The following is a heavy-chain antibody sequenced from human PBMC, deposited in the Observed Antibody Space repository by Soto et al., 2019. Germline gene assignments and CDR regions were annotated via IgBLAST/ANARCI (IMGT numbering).Heavy chain of an antibody. CDR1: GFTFRSYA. D-gene: IGHD2-15*01. CDR2: ISGSGGST. CDR3: ANALNVVVVAATKSAY. V-gene: IGHV3-23*01. J-gene: IGHJ4*02. Sequence: PGGSLRLSCLASGFTFRSYAMTWVRQAPGKGLEWVSAISGSGGSTYYADSVKGRFTISRDNSKNTLYLQMNSLRAEDTAVYYCANALNVVVVAATKSAYWGQGTLVTVSS.